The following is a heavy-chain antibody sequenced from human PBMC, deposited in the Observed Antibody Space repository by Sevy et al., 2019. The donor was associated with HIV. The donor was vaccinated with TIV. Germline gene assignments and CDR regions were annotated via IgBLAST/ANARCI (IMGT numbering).Heavy chain of an antibody. CDR2: ISAFNGDT. CDR3: ARAYCSGGRCYSLAY. V-gene: IGHV1-18*01. CDR1: GYTFTSYK. Sequence: ASVKVSCKASGYTFTSYKITWVRQAPGQGLEWMGWISAFNGDTNYAQKLQGRVTMTTDTSTTTVYMELRSLRSADTAVYYCARAYCSGGRCYSLAYWGQGTLVTVSS. D-gene: IGHD2-15*01. J-gene: IGHJ4*02.